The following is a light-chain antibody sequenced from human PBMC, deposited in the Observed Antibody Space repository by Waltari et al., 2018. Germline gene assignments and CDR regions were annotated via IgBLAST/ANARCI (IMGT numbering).Light chain of an antibody. Sequence: QSALTQPPSASGSPGQPVTTSCTGTTTCIGAYNYFTWYHQPPGKAPKLFISMVTERPSGVPERFSGSQSGNTASLTVSGLQGEDEADYYCASFAGSNNLFGGGTKLTVL. CDR1: TTCIGAYNY. CDR3: ASFAGSNNL. J-gene: IGLJ2*01. V-gene: IGLV2-8*01. CDR2: MVT.